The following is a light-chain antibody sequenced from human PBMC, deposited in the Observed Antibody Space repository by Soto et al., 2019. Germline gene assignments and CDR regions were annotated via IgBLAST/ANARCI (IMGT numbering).Light chain of an antibody. Sequence: EIVLTQSPGTLSLSPGERATLSCRASQSVSSSYLAWYQQKPGQAPRLLIYGASSRATGIPDRFSGSGSGIDFTLTISRLEPQDLAVYYWQQYGSSRRTFGQGTQVEIK. CDR2: GAS. CDR1: QSVSSSY. V-gene: IGKV3-20*01. CDR3: QQYGSSRRT. J-gene: IGKJ1*01.